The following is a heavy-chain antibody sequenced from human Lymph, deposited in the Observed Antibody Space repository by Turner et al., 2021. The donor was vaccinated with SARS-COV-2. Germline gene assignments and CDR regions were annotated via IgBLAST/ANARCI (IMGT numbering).Heavy chain of an antibody. V-gene: IGHV1-2*02. CDR3: ARDSSSGWQFDY. J-gene: IGHJ4*02. CDR1: GYTFTGYY. D-gene: IGHD6-19*01. CDR2: INPNSGGT. Sequence: QVQLVQSGAAVRNPGASVKVSCKASGYTFTGYYMHWVRQAPGQGLEWMGWINPNSGGTYYAQKFQGRVTMTRDTSISTAYMELSRLRSDDTAVYYCARDSSSGWQFDYWGQGTLVTVSS.